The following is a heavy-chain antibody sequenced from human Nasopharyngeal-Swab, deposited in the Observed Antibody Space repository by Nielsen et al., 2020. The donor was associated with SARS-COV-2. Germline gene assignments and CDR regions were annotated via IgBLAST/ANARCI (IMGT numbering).Heavy chain of an antibody. Sequence: GESLKISCAASGFTFSSYAMSWVRQAPGKGLEWVSAISGGGGSTYYADSVKGRFTISRDNSKNTLYLQMNSLRAEDTAVYYCAKQLLWFGELLDMFDYWGQGTLVTVSS. CDR2: ISGGGGST. V-gene: IGHV3-23*01. J-gene: IGHJ4*02. CDR1: GFTFSSYA. CDR3: AKQLLWFGELLDMFDY. D-gene: IGHD3-10*01.